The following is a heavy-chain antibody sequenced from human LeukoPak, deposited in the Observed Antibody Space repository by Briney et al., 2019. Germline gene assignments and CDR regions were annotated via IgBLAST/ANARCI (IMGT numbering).Heavy chain of an antibody. J-gene: IGHJ6*02. V-gene: IGHV1-24*01. CDR1: GYTLTELS. CDR3: ARGLRLEPPYYYYGMDV. D-gene: IGHD1-1*01. Sequence: ASVKVSCKVSGYTLTELSMHWVRQAPAKGLEWMGGFDPEDGETIYAQKFQGRVTMTEDTSTDTAYMELSSLRSEDTAVYYCARGLRLEPPYYYYGMDVWGQGTTVTVSS. CDR2: FDPEDGET.